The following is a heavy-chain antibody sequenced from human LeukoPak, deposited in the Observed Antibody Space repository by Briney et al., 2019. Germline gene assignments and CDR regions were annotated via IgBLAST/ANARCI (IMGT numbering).Heavy chain of an antibody. CDR3: ARAPMTTVTTCFDY. J-gene: IGHJ4*02. CDR1: GYTFTSYD. V-gene: IGHV1-8*01. Sequence: ASVKVSCKASGYTFTSYDINWVRQATGQGLEWMGWMNPNRGNTGYAQKFQGRVTMTRNTSISTAYMELSSLRSEDTAVYYCARAPMTTVTTCFDYWGQGTLVTVSS. CDR2: MNPNRGNT. D-gene: IGHD4-17*01.